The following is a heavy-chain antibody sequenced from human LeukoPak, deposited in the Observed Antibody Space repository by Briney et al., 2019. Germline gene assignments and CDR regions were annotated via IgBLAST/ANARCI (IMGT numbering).Heavy chain of an antibody. J-gene: IGHJ4*02. CDR2: ISGSGGST. V-gene: IGHV3-23*01. Sequence: GGSLRLSCAASGFAFSSYAMSWVRQAPGKGLEWVSAISGSGGSTYYADSVKGRFTISRDNSKNTLYLQMNSLRAEDTAVYYCAKANSSGWLYYFDYWGQGTLVTVSS. CDR1: GFAFSSYA. D-gene: IGHD6-19*01. CDR3: AKANSSGWLYYFDY.